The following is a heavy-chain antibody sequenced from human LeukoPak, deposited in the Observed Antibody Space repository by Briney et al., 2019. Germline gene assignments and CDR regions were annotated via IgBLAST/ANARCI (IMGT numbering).Heavy chain of an antibody. CDR3: AKAEETWLQLGY. CDR1: GFTFSSYS. J-gene: IGHJ4*02. D-gene: IGHD5-24*01. Sequence: GGSLRLSCAASGFTFSSYSMNWVRQAPGKGLEWVSSISSSSSYIYYADSVKGRFTISRDNAKNSLYLQMNSLRAEDTAVYYCAKAEETWLQLGYWGQGTLVTVSS. V-gene: IGHV3-21*01. CDR2: ISSSSSYI.